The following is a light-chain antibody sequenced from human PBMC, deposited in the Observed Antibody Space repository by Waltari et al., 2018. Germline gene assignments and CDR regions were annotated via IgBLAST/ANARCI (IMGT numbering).Light chain of an antibody. Sequence: DIQMSQSPSSLSVSVGDRVTITCRASQGISSYLNWYQQKPGKAPKLLIYYANSLASGVPSRFSCSGSGTDFTLTISSLQPEDFATYYCQQGKSSPPTFGQGTKVEVK. V-gene: IGKV1-39*01. CDR3: QQGKSSPPT. CDR2: YAN. J-gene: IGKJ1*01. CDR1: QGISSY.